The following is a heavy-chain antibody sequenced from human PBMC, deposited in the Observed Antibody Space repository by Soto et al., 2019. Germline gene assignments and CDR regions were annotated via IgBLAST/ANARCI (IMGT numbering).Heavy chain of an antibody. CDR3: ARALGYCSSTSCYFFGAAAGTRFDY. CDR1: GGSISSGGYY. J-gene: IGHJ4*02. CDR2: IYYSGST. V-gene: IGHV4-31*03. D-gene: IGHD2-2*01. Sequence: SETLSLTCTVSGGSISSGGYYWSWIRQHPGKGLEWIGYIYYSGSTYYNPSLKSRVTISVDTSKNQFSLKLSSVTAADTAVYYCARALGYCSSTSCYFFGAAAGTRFDYWGQGTLV.